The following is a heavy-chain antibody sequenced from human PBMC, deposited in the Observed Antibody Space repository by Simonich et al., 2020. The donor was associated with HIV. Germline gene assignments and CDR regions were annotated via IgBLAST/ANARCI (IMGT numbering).Heavy chain of an antibody. CDR2: IWYDGNIK. V-gene: IGHV3-33*01. J-gene: IGHJ4*02. Sequence: QVQLVESGGGVVQPGRSLRLSCAASGFTFSGYGMHWVRQAPAKGLGWVAVIWYDGNIKYYADSVKGRFTISRDNSKNTLYLQMNSLRAEDTAMYYCVRRFDYGGDYWGQGTLVTVSS. CDR3: VRRFDYGGDY. D-gene: IGHD4-17*01. CDR1: GFTFSGYG.